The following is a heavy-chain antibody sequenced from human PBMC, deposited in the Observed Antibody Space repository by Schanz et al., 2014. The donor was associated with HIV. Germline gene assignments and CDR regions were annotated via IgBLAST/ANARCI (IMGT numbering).Heavy chain of an antibody. CDR3: ATEFSRKYCSGGSCFPGALDI. CDR1: GGTLSSNT. Sequence: QVQLVQSGAEVKKSGSSVKVSCKASGGTLSSNTINWVRQAPGRGLEWMGGFIPMLGIPNYTQHFQGRVTLTADKYTSTVYMELRSLRSEDTAVYYCATEFSRKYCSGGSCFPGALDIWGQGTKVIVSS. CDR2: FIPMLGIP. J-gene: IGHJ3*02. D-gene: IGHD2-15*01. V-gene: IGHV1-69*09.